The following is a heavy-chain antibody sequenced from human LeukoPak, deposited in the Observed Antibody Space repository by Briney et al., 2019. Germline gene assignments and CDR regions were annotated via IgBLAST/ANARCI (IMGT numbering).Heavy chain of an antibody. D-gene: IGHD6-19*01. CDR1: GGSISSYY. V-gene: IGHV4-59*01. Sequence: SETLSLTCTVSGGSISSYYWSWIRQPPGKGLEWIGYIYYSGSTDYNPSLKSRVTISVDTSKNQFSLKLSSLTAADTAAYYCARDRSGYSSGWYHLGYWGQGTLVTVSS. J-gene: IGHJ4*02. CDR2: IYYSGST. CDR3: ARDRSGYSSGWYHLGY.